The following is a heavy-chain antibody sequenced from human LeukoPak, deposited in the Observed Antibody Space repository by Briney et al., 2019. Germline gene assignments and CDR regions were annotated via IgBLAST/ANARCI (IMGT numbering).Heavy chain of an antibody. J-gene: IGHJ4*02. D-gene: IGHD3-10*01. CDR3: ARGSTMVFED. Sequence: PGGSLRLSCAASGFTFSSNGMHWVRQAPGKGLEWVAVIWYDGSTKYYADSVKGRFTLSRDNAKNSLYLQMNSLRAEDTAVYYCARGSTMVFEDWGQGTLVTVSS. CDR2: IWYDGSTK. CDR1: GFTFSSNG. V-gene: IGHV3-33*01.